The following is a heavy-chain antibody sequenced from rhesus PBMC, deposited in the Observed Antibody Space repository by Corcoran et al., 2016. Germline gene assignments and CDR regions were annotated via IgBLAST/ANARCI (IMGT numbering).Heavy chain of an antibody. Sequence: QVQLQESGPGLVKPSETLSVTCAVSGGSISSSYWSWIRQAPGKGLEGIGYIYGSGSSTTYHPSLNSRVTLSVDTSKTQFSLKLSAVTAADTAVYYCARVDPDSGSYYYASLDVWGRGVLVTVSS. D-gene: IGHD3-16*01. J-gene: IGHJ5-2*02. CDR3: ARVDPDSGSYYYASLDV. V-gene: IGHV4-169*01. CDR2: IYGSGSST. CDR1: GGSISSSY.